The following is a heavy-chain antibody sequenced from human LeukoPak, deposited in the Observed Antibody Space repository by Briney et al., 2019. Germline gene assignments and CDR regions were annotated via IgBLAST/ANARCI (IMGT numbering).Heavy chain of an antibody. CDR1: GFTVSSNY. CDR2: ICSGGST. Sequence: PGGSLRLSCAASGFTVSSNYMSWVRQAPGKGLEWVSVICSGGSTYYADSVKGRFTISRHNSKNTLYLQMNSLSAEDTAVYYCARGRGRDGYNQLDYWGQGTLVTVSS. J-gene: IGHJ4*02. CDR3: ARGRGRDGYNQLDY. V-gene: IGHV3-53*04. D-gene: IGHD5-24*01.